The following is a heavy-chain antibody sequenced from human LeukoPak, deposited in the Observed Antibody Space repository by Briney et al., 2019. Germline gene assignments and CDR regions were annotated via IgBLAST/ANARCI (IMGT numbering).Heavy chain of an antibody. D-gene: IGHD2-21*01. CDR2: IIPRSGNT. CDR3: ATGQHGIVVGYYYYYMDV. V-gene: IGHV1-8*03. J-gene: IGHJ6*03. CDR1: GYTFTRYD. Sequence: GASVKVSCKASGYTFTRYDINWVRQAAGQGLEWMGWIIPRSGNTGYAQKFQGRVTFTRNTSISTAYMELSSLRSEDTAVYYCATGQHGIVVGYYYYYMDVWGKGTTVTVAS.